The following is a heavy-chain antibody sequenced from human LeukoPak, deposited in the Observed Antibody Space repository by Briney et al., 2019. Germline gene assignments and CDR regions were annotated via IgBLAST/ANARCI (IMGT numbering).Heavy chain of an antibody. CDR3: ARDLTVATITGYYYYGMDV. V-gene: IGHV1-69*05. Sequence: SVKVSSKASGGTFSSYAISWVRQAPGQGLEWMGGIIPIFGTANYAQKFQGRVTITTDESTSTAYMELSSLRSEDTAVYYCARDLTVATITGYYYYGMDVWGQGTTVTVSS. CDR2: IIPIFGTA. CDR1: GGTFSSYA. J-gene: IGHJ6*02. D-gene: IGHD5-12*01.